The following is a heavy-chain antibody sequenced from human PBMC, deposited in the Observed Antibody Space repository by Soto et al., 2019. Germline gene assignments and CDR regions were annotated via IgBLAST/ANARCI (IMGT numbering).Heavy chain of an antibody. V-gene: IGHV4-31*03. J-gene: IGHJ4*02. CDR1: GGSISSGGYY. CDR3: ARLTSGPVYFDY. CDR2: IYYSGST. D-gene: IGHD3-10*01. Sequence: QVQLQESGPGLVKPSQTLSLTCTVSGGSISSGGYYWSWIRQHPGKGLEWIGYIYYSGSTYYNPSLKSRVTIPVDTSKNQSSLKLSSVTAADTAVYYCARLTSGPVYFDYWGQGTLVTVSS.